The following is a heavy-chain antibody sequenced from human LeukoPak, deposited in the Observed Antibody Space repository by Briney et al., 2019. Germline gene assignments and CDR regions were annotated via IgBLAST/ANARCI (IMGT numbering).Heavy chain of an antibody. J-gene: IGHJ4*02. D-gene: IGHD3-22*01. CDR2: IYYSGST. CDR3: ARLSIPYYYDSSGSWDY. V-gene: IGHV4-59*08. CDR1: GGSISSYY. Sequence: SETLSLTCTVSGGSISSYYWSWIRQPPGKGLEWIGYIYYSGSTNYNPSLKSRVTISVDTSKNQFSLKLSSVTAADTAVYYCARLSIPYYYDSSGSWDYWGQGTLVTVSS.